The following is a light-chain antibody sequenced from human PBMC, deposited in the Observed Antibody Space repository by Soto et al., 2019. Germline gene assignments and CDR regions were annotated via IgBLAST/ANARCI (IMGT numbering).Light chain of an antibody. CDR3: QQRSNWPPEVT. CDR1: QSVRSS. Sequence: EIVLTQSPDTLSLSPGERATLSCRASQSVRSSLAWYQQKPGQAPRLLIYDASNRATGIPARFSGSGSGTGFTLTVSGLEPEDFAVYYCQQRSNWPPEVTFGPGTKVDIK. V-gene: IGKV3-11*01. CDR2: DAS. J-gene: IGKJ3*01.